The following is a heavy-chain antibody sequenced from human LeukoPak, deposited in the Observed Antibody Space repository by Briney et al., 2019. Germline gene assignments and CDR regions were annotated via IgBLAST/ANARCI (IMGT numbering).Heavy chain of an antibody. CDR3: AKDEVAYDFRNFDY. J-gene: IGHJ4*02. V-gene: IGHV3-23*01. CDR1: GFTFSSYA. D-gene: IGHD3-3*01. Sequence: HPGGSLRLSCAASGFTFSSYAMSWVRQAPGKGLEWVSAISGSGGSTYYADSVKGRFTISRDNSKNTLYLQMNSLRAEDTAVYCCAKDEVAYDFRNFDYWGQGTLVTVSS. CDR2: ISGSGGST.